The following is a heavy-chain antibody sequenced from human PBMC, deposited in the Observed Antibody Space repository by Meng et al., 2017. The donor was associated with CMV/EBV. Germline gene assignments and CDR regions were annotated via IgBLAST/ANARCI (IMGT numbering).Heavy chain of an antibody. J-gene: IGHJ3*02. V-gene: IGHV3-30*04. CDR2: ISYDGSNK. Sequence: SLKISCSASGFTFSSYSIHWVRQAPGQGLEWVAVISYDGSNKYYADSVKGRFTISRDNSKNTLYQEMNSLRDEDTAVYYRSSGVAAGSDAANAFDIWGQGTMVTVSS. CDR3: SSGVAAGSDAANAFDI. D-gene: IGHD6-13*01. CDR1: GFTFSSYS.